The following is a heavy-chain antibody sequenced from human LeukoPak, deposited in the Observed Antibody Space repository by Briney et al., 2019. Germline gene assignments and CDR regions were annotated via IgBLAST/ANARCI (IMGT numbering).Heavy chain of an antibody. D-gene: IGHD3-10*01. Sequence: SETLSLTCAVYGGSFSGYYWSWIRQPPVKGLEWIGEINHSGSTNYNPSLKSRVTISVDTSKNQFSLKLSSVTAADTAVYYCARGDHRWYYYGSGSYSYWFDPWGQGTLVTVSS. CDR3: ARGDHRWYYYGSGSYSYWFDP. CDR1: GGSFSGYY. J-gene: IGHJ5*02. V-gene: IGHV4-34*01. CDR2: INHSGST.